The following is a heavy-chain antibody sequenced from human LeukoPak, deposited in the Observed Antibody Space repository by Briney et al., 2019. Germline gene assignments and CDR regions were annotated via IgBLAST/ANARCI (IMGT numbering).Heavy chain of an antibody. CDR1: GGSISSGGYY. V-gene: IGHV4-31*03. CDR2: IYYSGST. CDR3: ARVGSGYDLTFDL. Sequence: SETLSLTCTVSGGSISSGGYYWSWIRQRPGKGLEWIGYIYYSGSTYYNPSLKSRVTISVDTSKNQFSLKLSSVTAADTAVYYCARVGSGYDLTFDLWGRGTLVTVSS. J-gene: IGHJ2*01. D-gene: IGHD5-12*01.